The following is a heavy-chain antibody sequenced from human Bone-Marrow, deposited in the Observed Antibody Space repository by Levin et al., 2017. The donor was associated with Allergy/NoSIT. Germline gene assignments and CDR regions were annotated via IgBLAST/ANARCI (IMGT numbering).Heavy chain of an antibody. CDR3: ARKGYGGDQGLDY. CDR2: ISYDGSDK. CDR1: GFTLRSHA. J-gene: IGHJ4*02. Sequence: SGGSLRLSCAASGFTLRSHAMHWVRQAPGKGLEWVAVISYDGSDKFYADSVKGRFTISRDTAKNTVYLQMDSLRAEDTALCYCARKGYGGDQGLDYWGQGTLVTVSA. V-gene: IGHV3-30*04. D-gene: IGHD1-26*01.